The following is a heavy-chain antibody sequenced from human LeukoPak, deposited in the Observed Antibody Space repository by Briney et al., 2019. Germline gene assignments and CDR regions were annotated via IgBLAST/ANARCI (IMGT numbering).Heavy chain of an antibody. D-gene: IGHD3-9*01. CDR3: ERGGTGSENDY. CDR2: ITTRSDYT. J-gene: IGHJ4*02. Sequence: GGSLRLSCAVFGFTFDSYSMTWVRQAPGKGLERISSITTRSDYTYYTDPVDGRFTISRDDAKNSLFLQMNSLRVEDTAIYYCERGGTGSENDYWGQGILVTVSS. V-gene: IGHV3-21*01. CDR1: GFTFDSYS.